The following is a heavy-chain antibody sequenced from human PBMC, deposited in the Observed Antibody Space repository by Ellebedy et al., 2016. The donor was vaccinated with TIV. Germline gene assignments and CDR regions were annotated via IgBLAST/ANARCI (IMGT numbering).Heavy chain of an antibody. CDR3: AREDLSVSGLFEF. Sequence: GGSLRLSCAASGFTFTIYAFNWVRQTPGEGLEWVSALSRTGGSTYYADSVKGRFTISRENSNNLVYLQLSNLRVEDTGVYYCAREDLSVSGLFEFWGRGTLVTVSS. V-gene: IGHV3-23*01. J-gene: IGHJ4*02. CDR1: GFTFTIYA. CDR2: LSRTGGST. D-gene: IGHD3-10*01.